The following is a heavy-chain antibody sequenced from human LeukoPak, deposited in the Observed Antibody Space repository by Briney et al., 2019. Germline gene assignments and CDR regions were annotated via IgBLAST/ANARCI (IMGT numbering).Heavy chain of an antibody. Sequence: PGGSLRLSCAASGFTFSSYAMSWVRQAPGKGLEWVSSISGSGGSTYYADSVRGRFTISRDNSKNTLYLQINSLRAEDTAVYYWAKANTGGGSNNLGYFHHWGQGTLVTVSS. D-gene: IGHD3-16*01. CDR3: AKANTGGGSNNLGYFHH. CDR2: ISGSGGST. V-gene: IGHV3-23*01. CDR1: GFTFSSYA. J-gene: IGHJ1*01.